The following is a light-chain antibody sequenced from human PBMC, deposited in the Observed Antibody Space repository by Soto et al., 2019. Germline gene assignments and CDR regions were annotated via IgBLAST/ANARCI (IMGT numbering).Light chain of an antibody. Sequence: EIVLTQSPATLSLSPGERAALSCRASQSVSTYLAWYQQKPGQAPRLFIYDASNRATGIPDRFSGSGSGTDFTLTISRLEPEDFAVYYCQQYGSSPPITFGQGTRLEIK. V-gene: IGKV3-20*01. J-gene: IGKJ5*01. CDR2: DAS. CDR1: QSVSTY. CDR3: QQYGSSPPIT.